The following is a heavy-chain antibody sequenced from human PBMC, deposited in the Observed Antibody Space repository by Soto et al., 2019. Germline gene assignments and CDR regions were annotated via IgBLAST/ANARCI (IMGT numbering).Heavy chain of an antibody. CDR1: GFTFSMFW. V-gene: IGHV3-15*01. CDR3: TTDAYYDTSGYWF. Sequence: PVGSLRLSCKASGFTFSMFWMSWVRQAPGQGLVWVGRIKSKTDGGTADYAAPVRGRFTISRDDSKDTLYLQMSSLKTEDTAVYYCTTDAYYDTSGYWFWGQGTPVTVSS. CDR2: IKSKTDGGTA. J-gene: IGHJ4*02. D-gene: IGHD3-22*01.